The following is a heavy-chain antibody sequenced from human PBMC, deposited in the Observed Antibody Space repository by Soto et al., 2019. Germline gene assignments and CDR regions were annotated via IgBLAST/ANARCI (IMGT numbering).Heavy chain of an antibody. CDR2: ISGSGDKT. V-gene: IGHV3-23*01. CDR3: AKGASHAPFEK. CDR1: GFAFNDFA. Sequence: GGSLRLSCAASGFAFNDFAMNWVRQSPGKGPEWLSTISGSGDKTFHSDSVKGRFNISRDNSNNKMFLQMNRLRAEDTAIYYCAKGASHAPFEKWGRGTLVTVSS. J-gene: IGHJ4*02.